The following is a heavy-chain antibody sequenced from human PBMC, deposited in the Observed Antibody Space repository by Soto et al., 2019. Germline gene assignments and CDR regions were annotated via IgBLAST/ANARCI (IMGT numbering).Heavy chain of an antibody. CDR2: INHSGST. Sequence: SETMSLTCAVYGGSFSGYYWSWIRQPPGKGLEWIGEINHSGSTNYNPSLKSRVTISVDTSKNQFSLKLSSVTAADTAVYYCARGFIFWSGSNWFDPWGQGTLVTVSS. CDR1: GGSFSGYY. J-gene: IGHJ5*02. CDR3: ARGFIFWSGSNWFDP. V-gene: IGHV4-34*01. D-gene: IGHD3-3*01.